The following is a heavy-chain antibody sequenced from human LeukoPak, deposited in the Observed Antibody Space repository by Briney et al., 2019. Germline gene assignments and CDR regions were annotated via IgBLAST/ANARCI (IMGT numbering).Heavy chain of an antibody. V-gene: IGHV3-23*01. CDR2: ISGSGGST. J-gene: IGHJ4*02. Sequence: GGSLRLSCAASGFTFSSYAMSWVRQAPGKGLEWVSAISGSGGSTYYADSVKGRFTISRDNSKNTLYLQMNSLRAEDTAVYYCAKDGSRDYGGPLDYWGQGTLVTVSS. CDR1: GFTFSSYA. D-gene: IGHD4-23*01. CDR3: AKDGSRDYGGPLDY.